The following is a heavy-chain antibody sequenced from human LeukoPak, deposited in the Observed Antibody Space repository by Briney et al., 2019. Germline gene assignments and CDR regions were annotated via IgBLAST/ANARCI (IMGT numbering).Heavy chain of an antibody. V-gene: IGHV1-18*01. J-gene: IGHJ3*02. D-gene: IGHD3-9*01. CDR1: GYTFTSYG. CDR3: ARGITYYDILTGYLTHDDAFDI. Sequence: ASVKVSCKASGYTFTSYGISWVRQAPGQWLEWMGWISAYNGNTNYAQKLQGRVTMTTDTSTSTAYMELRSLRSDDTAVYYCARGITYYDILTGYLTHDDAFDIWGQGTMVTVSS. CDR2: ISAYNGNT.